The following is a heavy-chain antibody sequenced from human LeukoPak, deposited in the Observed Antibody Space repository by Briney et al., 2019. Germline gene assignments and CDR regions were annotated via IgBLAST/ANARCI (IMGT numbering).Heavy chain of an antibody. CDR2: INPSGGST. V-gene: IGHV1-46*01. D-gene: IGHD6-6*01. CDR3: AREPLDDYGDY. Sequence: ASVKVSCKASGYTSTSYYMHWVRQAPGQGLEWMGIINPSGGSTSYAQKFQGRVTMTRDTSTSTVYMELSSLRSEDTAVYYCAREPLDDYGDYWGQGTLVTVSS. J-gene: IGHJ4*02. CDR1: GYTSTSYY.